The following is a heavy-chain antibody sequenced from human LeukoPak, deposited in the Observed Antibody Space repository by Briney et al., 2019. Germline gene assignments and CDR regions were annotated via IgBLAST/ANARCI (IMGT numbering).Heavy chain of an antibody. CDR1: GFTFSNAW. CDR2: IKSKTDGGTT. J-gene: IGHJ4*02. V-gene: IGHV3-15*01. D-gene: IGHD2-2*01. CDR3: ITLIWSSRTSWYADY. Sequence: PGGSLRLSCAASGFTFSNAWMSWVRQAPGKGLEWVGRIKSKTDGGTTDYAAPVKGRFTISRDGSKDTLYLQMNSLRTEDTAVDYCITLIWSSRTSWYADYWGQGTLVTV.